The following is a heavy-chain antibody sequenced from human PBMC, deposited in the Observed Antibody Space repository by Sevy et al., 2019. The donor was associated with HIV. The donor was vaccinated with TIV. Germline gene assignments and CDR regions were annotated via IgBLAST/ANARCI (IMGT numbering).Heavy chain of an antibody. V-gene: IGHV3-15*07. CDR3: TPSRGYTSGWFWYYFDN. D-gene: IGHD6-19*01. Sequence: GGSLRLSCAASDFTFNNAWMNWVRPAPGKGLEWVGRLKSKIDGGTTDYAAPVKGRFIISRDDSKNMLYLQMNSLKTEDTAVYYCTPSRGYTSGWFWYYFDNWGQGTLVTVSS. J-gene: IGHJ4*02. CDR2: LKSKIDGGTT. CDR1: DFTFNNAW.